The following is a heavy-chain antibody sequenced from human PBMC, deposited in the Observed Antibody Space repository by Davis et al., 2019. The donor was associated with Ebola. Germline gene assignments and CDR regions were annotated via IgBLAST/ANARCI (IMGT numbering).Heavy chain of an antibody. J-gene: IGHJ6*02. V-gene: IGHV4-61*05. Sequence: SETLSLTCTVSGGSISSSSYYWGWIRQPPGKGLEWIGYIYYSGSTNYNPSLKSRVTISVDTSKNQFSLKLSSVTAADTAVYYCARARFAIAAAGLLYYYYYGMDVWGQGTTVTVSS. CDR1: GGSISSSSYY. CDR3: ARARFAIAAAGLLYYYYYGMDV. D-gene: IGHD6-13*01. CDR2: IYYSGST.